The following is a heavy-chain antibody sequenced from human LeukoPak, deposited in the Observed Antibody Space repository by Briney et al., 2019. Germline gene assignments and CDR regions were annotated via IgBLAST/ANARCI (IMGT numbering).Heavy chain of an antibody. CDR2: IKQDGSEK. J-gene: IGHJ4*02. CDR3: AKSLAAGRGDY. V-gene: IGHV3-7*01. CDR1: GFTFSSYS. D-gene: IGHD6-13*01. Sequence: GGSLRLSCAASGFTFSSYSMNWVRQAPGRGLEWVANIKQDGSEKNYVDSVKGRFTISRDNARNSLFLQMNSLRAEDTAVYYCAKSLAAGRGDYWGQGTLVTVSS.